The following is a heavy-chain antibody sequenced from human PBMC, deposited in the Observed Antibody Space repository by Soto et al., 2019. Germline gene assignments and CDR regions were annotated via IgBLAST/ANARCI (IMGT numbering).Heavy chain of an antibody. Sequence: PGGSLRLSCTASGFTFGDYAMSWVRQAPGKGLEWVGFIRSKAYGGTTEYAASVKGRFTISRDDSKSIAYLQMNSLKTEDTAVYYCTRDADFWSGYHTFPLYYYYGMDVWGQGTTVTVSS. CDR1: GFTFGDYA. CDR2: IRSKAYGGTT. V-gene: IGHV3-49*04. CDR3: TRDADFWSGYHTFPLYYYYGMDV. D-gene: IGHD3-3*01. J-gene: IGHJ6*02.